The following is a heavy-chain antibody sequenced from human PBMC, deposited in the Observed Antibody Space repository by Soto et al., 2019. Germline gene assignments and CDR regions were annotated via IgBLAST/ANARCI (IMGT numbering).Heavy chain of an antibody. D-gene: IGHD2-2*02. CDR2: ISAYNGNT. CDR1: GYTFTSYG. V-gene: IGHV1-18*01. J-gene: IGHJ4*02. Sequence: ASVKVSCKASGYTFTSYGISWVRQAPGQGLEWMGWISAYNGNTNYAQKLQGRVTMTTDTSTSTAYMELRSLRSDDTAVYYCARGPWVGYCSSTSCDIGHVFDYWGQGTLVTVSS. CDR3: ARGPWVGYCSSTSCDIGHVFDY.